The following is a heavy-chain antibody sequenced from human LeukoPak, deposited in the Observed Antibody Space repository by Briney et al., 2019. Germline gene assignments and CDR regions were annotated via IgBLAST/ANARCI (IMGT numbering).Heavy chain of an antibody. V-gene: IGHV4-39*01. D-gene: IGHD2-15*01. CDR2: LYYTGSA. J-gene: IGHJ5*01. CDR1: GSSISSSDHF. Sequence: PSETLSLTCTVSGSSISSSDHFWGWIRQSPGKGLEWIGSLYYTGSAYYSPSLKSRVTILVDTSKNQFSLRLTSVTAADTDVYYCARGFSALVGSGNWFDSWGQGTLVTVPS. CDR3: ARGFSALVGSGNWFDS.